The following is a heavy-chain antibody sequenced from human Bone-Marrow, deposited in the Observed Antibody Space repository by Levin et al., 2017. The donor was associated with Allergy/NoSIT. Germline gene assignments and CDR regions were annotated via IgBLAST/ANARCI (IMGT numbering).Heavy chain of an antibody. CDR1: GFSFSSYR. D-gene: IGHD3-3*01. V-gene: IGHV3-7*01. CDR3: ARSLQYDFWSGYHLDY. CDR2: IKQDGSEK. Sequence: AGGSLRLSCAASGFSFSSYRMNWVRQAPGKGLEWVATIKQDGSEKYYVDSVKGRFTISRDNAKDSLYLQMNGLRAEDMAVYYCARSLQYDFWSGYHLDYWGQGILVTVSS. J-gene: IGHJ4*02.